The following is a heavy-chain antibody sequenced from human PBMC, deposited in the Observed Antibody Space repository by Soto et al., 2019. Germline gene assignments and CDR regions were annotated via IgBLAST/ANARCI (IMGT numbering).Heavy chain of an antibody. CDR2: ISSSSSTI. CDR1: GFTFSSYS. D-gene: IGHD2-2*01. V-gene: IGHV3-48*01. J-gene: IGHJ4*02. Sequence: EVQLVESGGGLVQPGGSLRLSCAASGFTFSSYSMNWVRQAPGKGLEWVSYISSSSSTIYYADSVKGRFTISRDNAKNSLYLQMNSLRAEDKAVYYCASSYCSSTSCNEVLDYWGQGTLVTVSS. CDR3: ASSYCSSTSCNEVLDY.